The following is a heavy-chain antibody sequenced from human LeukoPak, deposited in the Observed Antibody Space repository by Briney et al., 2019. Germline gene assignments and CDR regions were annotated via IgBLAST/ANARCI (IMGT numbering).Heavy chain of an antibody. CDR1: GGTFSSYA. D-gene: IGHD6-13*01. J-gene: IGHJ3*02. CDR2: ISAYNGNT. V-gene: IGHV1-18*01. CDR3: ATSSSWFDAFDI. Sequence: GASVKVSCKASGGTFSSYAISWVRQAPGQGLEWMGWISAYNGNTNYAQKLQGRVTMTTVTSTSTAYMELRSLRSDDTAVYYCATSSSWFDAFDIWGQGTMVTVSS.